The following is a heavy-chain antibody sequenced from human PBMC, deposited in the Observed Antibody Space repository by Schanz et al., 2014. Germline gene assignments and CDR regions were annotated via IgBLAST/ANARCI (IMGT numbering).Heavy chain of an antibody. V-gene: IGHV1-69*08. CDR1: GGTFSSST. J-gene: IGHJ6*02. CDR3: AKVDRTRYYAMDV. Sequence: QVQLVQSGAEVKKPGSSVKVSCKASGGTFSSSTLTWARQSPGQGLEWMGRIIPIRDKTNYAQKFQGRVTMTADKSTSTVYMEVSGLRSEDTAVYYCAKVDRTRYYAMDVWGQGTTVTVSS. D-gene: IGHD3-9*01. CDR2: IIPIRDKT.